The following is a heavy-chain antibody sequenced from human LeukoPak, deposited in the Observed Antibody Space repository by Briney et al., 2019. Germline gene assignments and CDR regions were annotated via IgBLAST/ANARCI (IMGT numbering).Heavy chain of an antibody. D-gene: IGHD6-13*01. J-gene: IGHJ4*02. CDR2: ISYDGSTE. CDR1: GLTFGNYG. CDR3: AKTGLHSSWTAFDY. V-gene: IGHV3-30*18. Sequence: PGRSLRLSCAASGLTFGNYGMHWVRQAPGKGLEWVAVISYDGSTEYYADSAKGRFTISRDSSKKTLYLQMNSPRAEDTAVYYCAKTGLHSSWTAFDYWGRGTLVTVSS.